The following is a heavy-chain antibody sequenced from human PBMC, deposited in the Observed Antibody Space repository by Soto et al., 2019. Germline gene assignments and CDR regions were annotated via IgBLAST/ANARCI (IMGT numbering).Heavy chain of an antibody. CDR3: AHSSYYDSSGSTPMDV. CDR2: IYWDDDK. CDR1: GFSLSTSGVG. V-gene: IGHV2-5*02. Sequence: SGPTLVNPTQTLTLTCTFSGFSLSTSGVGVGWIRQPPGKALEWLALIYWDDDKRYSPSLKSRLTITKDTSKNQVVLTMTNMDPVDTATFYCAHSSYYDSSGSTPMDVWGQGTTVTVSS. D-gene: IGHD3-22*01. J-gene: IGHJ6*02.